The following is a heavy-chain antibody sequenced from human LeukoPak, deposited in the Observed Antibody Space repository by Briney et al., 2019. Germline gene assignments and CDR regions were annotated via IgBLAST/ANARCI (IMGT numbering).Heavy chain of an antibody. CDR2: ISYDGSNK. CDR1: GFTFSSYA. D-gene: IGHD6-19*01. V-gene: IGHV3-30*04. CDR3: ARENSGWEHFDY. Sequence: GGSLRLSCAASGFTFSSYAIHWVRQAPGKGLEWVAVISYDGSNKYYADSVKGRFTISRDNSKNTLYLQMNSLRAEDTAVYYCARENSGWEHFDYWGQGTLVTVSP. J-gene: IGHJ4*02.